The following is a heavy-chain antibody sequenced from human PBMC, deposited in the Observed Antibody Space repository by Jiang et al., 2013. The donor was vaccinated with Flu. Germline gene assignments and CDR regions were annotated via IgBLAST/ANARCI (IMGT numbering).Heavy chain of an antibody. D-gene: IGHD4-23*01. V-gene: IGHV3-23*01. Sequence: GGSLRLSCAASGFTFSSYAMSWVRQAPRKGLEWVSAISGSGGSTYYADFREGPVSPSPETIPKNTLYLQMNSLRAEDTAVYYCAKDRGFSTVVTYYWGQGTLVTVSS. CDR3: AKDRGFSTVVTYY. CDR1: GFTFSSYA. J-gene: IGHJ4*02. CDR2: ISGSGGST.